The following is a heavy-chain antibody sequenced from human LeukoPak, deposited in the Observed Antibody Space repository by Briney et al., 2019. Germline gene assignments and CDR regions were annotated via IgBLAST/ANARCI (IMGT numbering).Heavy chain of an antibody. CDR2: ISGSGGST. Sequence: GGSLRLSCAASGFTFSSYAMSCVRQAPGKGLEWVSAISGSGGSTYYADSVKGRFTISRDNSKNTLYLQMNSLRAEDTAVYYCAKDRNFLWELQDYWGQGTLVTVSS. CDR3: AKDRNFLWELQDY. V-gene: IGHV3-23*01. D-gene: IGHD1-26*01. CDR1: GFTFSSYA. J-gene: IGHJ4*02.